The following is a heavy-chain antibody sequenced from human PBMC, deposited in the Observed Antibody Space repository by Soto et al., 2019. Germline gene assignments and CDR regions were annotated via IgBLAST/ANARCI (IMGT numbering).Heavy chain of an antibody. CDR2: IYHSGST. CDR1: GGSISSGGYS. Sequence: PSETLSLTCAVSGGSISSGGYSWSWIRQPPGKGLEWIGYIYHSGSTYYNPSLKSRVTISVDRSKNQFSLKLSSVTAADTAVYYCARVRIYYDSSGYHFDAFDLWGQAPLATVSS. V-gene: IGHV4-30-2*01. J-gene: IGHJ3*01. D-gene: IGHD3-22*01. CDR3: ARVRIYYDSSGYHFDAFDL.